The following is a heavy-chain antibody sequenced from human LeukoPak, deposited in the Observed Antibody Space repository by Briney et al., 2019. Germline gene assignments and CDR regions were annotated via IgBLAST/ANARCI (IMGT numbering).Heavy chain of an antibody. J-gene: IGHJ5*02. D-gene: IGHD2-15*01. Sequence: GGSLRLSCAASGFIFNSHAMSWVRQAPGKGLEWVSGISGSGGSTYHADSVKGRFTISRDNSKNTLYLQMNSLRAEDTAVYYCARDVVVVAANGWFDPWGQGTLVTVSS. CDR1: GFIFNSHA. CDR3: ARDVVVVAANGWFDP. CDR2: ISGSGGST. V-gene: IGHV3-23*01.